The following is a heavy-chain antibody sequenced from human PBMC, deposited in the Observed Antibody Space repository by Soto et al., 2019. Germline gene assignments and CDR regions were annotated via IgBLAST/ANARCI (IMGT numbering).Heavy chain of an antibody. Sequence: ASVKVSCKASGYTFTSYGISWVRQAPGQGLEWMGWISAYNGNTNYAQKLQGRVTMTTDTSPSKAYIQLRSLRSDDTAVYYCARDYDYGDYFDYWGQGTLVTVSS. J-gene: IGHJ4*02. CDR2: ISAYNGNT. D-gene: IGHD5-12*01. V-gene: IGHV1-18*04. CDR3: ARDYDYGDYFDY. CDR1: GYTFTSYG.